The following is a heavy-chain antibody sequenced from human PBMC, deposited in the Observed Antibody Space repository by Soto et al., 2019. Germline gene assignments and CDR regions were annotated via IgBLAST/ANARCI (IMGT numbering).Heavy chain of an antibody. V-gene: IGHV3-48*01. Sequence: EVQLVESGGGLVQPGGSLRLSCAASGFTFSSYSMNWVRQAPGKGLEWVSYISSSSSTIYYADSVKGRFTISRDNAKNSLYLQMNSLRAEDTAVYYCARDQVAAAGTSDYWGQGTLVTVSS. J-gene: IGHJ4*02. CDR1: GFTFSSYS. CDR3: ARDQVAAAGTSDY. D-gene: IGHD6-13*01. CDR2: ISSSSSTI.